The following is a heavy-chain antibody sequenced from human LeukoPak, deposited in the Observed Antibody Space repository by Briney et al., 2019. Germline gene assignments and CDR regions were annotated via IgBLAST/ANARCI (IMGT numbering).Heavy chain of an antibody. CDR3: ASPPGGYSSGWSEFDY. J-gene: IGHJ4*02. V-gene: IGHV3-23*01. CDR2: ISGSGGST. Sequence: GGSLRLSCAASGFTFSSYAVSWVRQAPGKGLEWVSAISGSGGSTYYADSVKGRFTISRDNSKNTLYLQMNSLRAEDTAVYYCASPPGGYSSGWSEFDYWGQGTMVTVSS. CDR1: GFTFSSYA. D-gene: IGHD6-19*01.